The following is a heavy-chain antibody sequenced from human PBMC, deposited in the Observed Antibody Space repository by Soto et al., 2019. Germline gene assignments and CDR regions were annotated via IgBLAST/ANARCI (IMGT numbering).Heavy chain of an antibody. J-gene: IGHJ2*01. V-gene: IGHV1-46*03. Sequence: QVQLVQSGAEVKKPGASVKVSCKASGYTFTSYYMHWVRQAPGQGLEWRGIIKPSGGSSYAQKFQGRVTMTRETSTSTVYTELSSVTSEDTAVYYCARDRIPPKGATGYWYFDLWGRGTLVTVSS. CDR1: GYTFTSYY. CDR2: IKPSGGS. D-gene: IGHD1-1*01. CDR3: ARDRIPPKGATGYWYFDL.